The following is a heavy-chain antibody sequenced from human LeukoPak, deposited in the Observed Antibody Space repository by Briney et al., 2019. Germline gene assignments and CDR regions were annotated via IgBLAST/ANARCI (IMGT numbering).Heavy chain of an antibody. D-gene: IGHD6-13*01. CDR2: IYYSGST. CDR1: GGSISSYY. CDR3: AGTSLLETGTWFDP. Sequence: SETLSLTCTVSGGSISSYYWSWIRQPPGKGLEWIGYIYYSGSTNYNPSLKSRVTISVDTSKNQLSLKLSSVTAADTAVYYCAGTSLLETGTWFDPWGQGTLVTVSS. J-gene: IGHJ5*02. V-gene: IGHV4-59*01.